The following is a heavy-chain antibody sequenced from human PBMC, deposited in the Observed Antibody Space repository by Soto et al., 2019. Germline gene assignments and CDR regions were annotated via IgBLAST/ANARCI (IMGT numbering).Heavy chain of an antibody. CDR3: ARLPSPEGYDPNWFDP. D-gene: IGHD3-16*01. CDR2: IYHSGST. Sequence: SETLSLTCAVSGGSISSSNWWSWVRQPPGKGLEWIGEIYHSGSTNYNPSLKSRVTISVDKSKNQFSLKLSSVTAADTAVYYCARLPSPEGYDPNWFDPWGQGTLVTVSS. CDR1: GGSISSSNW. V-gene: IGHV4-4*02. J-gene: IGHJ5*02.